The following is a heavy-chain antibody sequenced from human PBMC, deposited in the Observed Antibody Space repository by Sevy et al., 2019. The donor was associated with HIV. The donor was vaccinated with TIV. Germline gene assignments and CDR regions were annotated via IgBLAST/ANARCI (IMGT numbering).Heavy chain of an antibody. D-gene: IGHD3-3*01. Sequence: GESLKISCAASGFTFSRYAMQWVRQAPGKGLEWLGPISYNGNYTYYADSVKGRFTISRDNSKNTLYQQMNSLRAEDTAAYYCARDAGATNSGDYIWAFDYWGQGTLVTVSS. CDR2: ISYNGNYT. J-gene: IGHJ4*02. CDR1: GFTFSRYA. V-gene: IGHV3-30-3*01. CDR3: ARDAGATNSGDYIWAFDY.